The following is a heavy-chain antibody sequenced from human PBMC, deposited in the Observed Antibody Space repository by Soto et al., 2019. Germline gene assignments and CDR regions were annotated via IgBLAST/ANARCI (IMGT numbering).Heavy chain of an antibody. V-gene: IGHV3-23*01. J-gene: IGHJ6*02. Sequence: GGSLRLSCAASGFTFSSYAMSWVRQAPGKGLEWVSAISGSGGSTYYADSVKGRFTISRDNSKNTLYLQMNSLRAEDTAVYYCANAGYSSGWLYGGMDVWGQGTTVTVSS. D-gene: IGHD6-19*01. CDR3: ANAGYSSGWLYGGMDV. CDR1: GFTFSSYA. CDR2: ISGSGGST.